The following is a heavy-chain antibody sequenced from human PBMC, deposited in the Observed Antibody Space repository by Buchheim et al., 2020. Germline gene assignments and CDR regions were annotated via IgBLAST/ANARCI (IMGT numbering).Heavy chain of an antibody. CDR3: ASREPFDY. CDR2: ISYDGTNK. V-gene: IGHV3-30*03. J-gene: IGHJ4*02. CDR1: GFTFSSYG. D-gene: IGHD1-14*01. Sequence: QVQLVESGGGVVQPGRSLRLSCAASGFTFSSYGMRWVRQAPGKGLEWVTVISYDGTNKYYADSVKGRFTISRDNSKNTLYLQMNSLRAEDTAVYYCASREPFDYWGQGTL.